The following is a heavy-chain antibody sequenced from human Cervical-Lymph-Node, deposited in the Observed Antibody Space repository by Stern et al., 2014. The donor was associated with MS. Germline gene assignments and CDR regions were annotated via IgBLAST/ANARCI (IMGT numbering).Heavy chain of an antibody. D-gene: IGHD1-14*01. J-gene: IGHJ4*02. CDR3: ARQTTAWASDV. CDR2: IYPGDSET. V-gene: IGHV5-51*01. Sequence: VQLVESGAELIRPGESLKISCKGSGYKFSIYWIAWVRQMHGKGLEWMGIIYPGDSETRYSPSFQGQVTMSADKSTSTACLQWSSLNASDTAMYFCARQTTAWASDVWGQGTLVTVSS. CDR1: GYKFSIYW.